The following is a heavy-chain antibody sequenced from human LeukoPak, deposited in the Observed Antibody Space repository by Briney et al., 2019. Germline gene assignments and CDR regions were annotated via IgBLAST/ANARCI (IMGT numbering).Heavy chain of an antibody. V-gene: IGHV3-23*01. D-gene: IGHD3-3*01. CDR1: GFTFSSYA. J-gene: IGHJ4*02. Sequence: PGGSLRLSCAASGFTFSSYAMSWVRQAPGKELEWVSAISGSGGSTYYADSVKGRFTISRDNSKNTLYLQMNSLRAEDTAVYYCAKHRFLEWLLWDYFDYWGQGTLVTVSS. CDR3: AKHRFLEWLLWDYFDY. CDR2: ISGSGGST.